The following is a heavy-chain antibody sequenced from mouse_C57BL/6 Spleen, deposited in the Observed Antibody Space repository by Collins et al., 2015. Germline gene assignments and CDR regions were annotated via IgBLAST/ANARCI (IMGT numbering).Heavy chain of an antibody. Sequence: QVQLKQSGPGLVQPSQSLSITCTVSGFSLTSYGVHWVRQSPGKGLEWLGVIWSGGSTDYNAAFISRLSISKDNSKSQVFFKMNSLQANDTAIYYCASMVTLLYWYFDVWGAGTTVTVSS. CDR2: IWSGGST. D-gene: IGHD2-1*01. J-gene: IGHJ1*01. CDR1: GFSLTSYG. CDR3: ASMVTLLYWYFDV. V-gene: IGHV2-2*02.